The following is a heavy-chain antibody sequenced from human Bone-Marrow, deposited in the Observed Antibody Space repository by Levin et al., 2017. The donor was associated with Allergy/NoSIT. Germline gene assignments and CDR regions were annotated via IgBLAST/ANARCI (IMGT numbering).Heavy chain of an antibody. CDR2: ISSSSSTI. CDR1: GFTFSSYT. CDR3: VRDRRQQLVPYYFDY. D-gene: IGHD6-13*01. J-gene: IGHJ4*02. V-gene: IGHV3-48*01. Sequence: PSETLSLTCAASGFTFSSYTMNWVRQAPGKGLEWVSYISSSSSTIYYADSVRGRFTISRDNAKNSLYLQMNSLRVEDTAVYYCVRDRRQQLVPYYFDYWGQGTLVTVSS.